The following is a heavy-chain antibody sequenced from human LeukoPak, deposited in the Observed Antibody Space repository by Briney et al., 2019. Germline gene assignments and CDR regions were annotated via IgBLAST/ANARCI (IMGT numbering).Heavy chain of an antibody. D-gene: IGHD4-17*01. J-gene: IGHJ3*02. Sequence: PSETLSLTCAVSGGSISSGGYSWSWIRQPPGKGLEWIGYIYHSGSTYYNPSLKSRVTISVDRSKNQFSLKLSSVTAADTAVYYCARDQGLRRVFDIWGQGTMVTVSS. CDR1: GGSISSGGYS. CDR2: IYHSGST. CDR3: ARDQGLRRVFDI. V-gene: IGHV4-30-2*01.